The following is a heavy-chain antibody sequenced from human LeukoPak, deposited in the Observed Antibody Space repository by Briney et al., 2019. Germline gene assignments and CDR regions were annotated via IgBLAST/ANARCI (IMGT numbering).Heavy chain of an antibody. J-gene: IGHJ3*02. D-gene: IGHD6-6*01. CDR3: AREDISSTSGAGSFDM. V-gene: IGHV1-69*05. Sequence: SVKVSCKASGGTFSGYGISWVRQAPGQGLERMGGIIPIFRTANYAQKFQGRVTITTDESTSAAYMELSSLRSEDTAMYYCAREDISSTSGAGSFDMWGQGTMVTVS. CDR2: IIPIFRTA. CDR1: GGTFSGYG.